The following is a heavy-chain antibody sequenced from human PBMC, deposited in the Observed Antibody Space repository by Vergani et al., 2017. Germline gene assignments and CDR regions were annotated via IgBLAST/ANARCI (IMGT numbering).Heavy chain of an antibody. V-gene: IGHV3-53*02. J-gene: IGHJ4*02. CDR2: IYSGGST. CDR3: ARGTIFGVVTGPIDY. CDR1: GFTVSSNY. D-gene: IGHD3-3*01. Sequence: EVQLVETGGSLIQPGGSLRLSCAASGFTVSSNYMSWVRQAPGKGLEWVSVIYSGGSTYYADSVKGRFTISRDNSKNTLYLQMNSLRAEDTAVYYCARGTIFGVVTGPIDYWGQGTLVTVSS.